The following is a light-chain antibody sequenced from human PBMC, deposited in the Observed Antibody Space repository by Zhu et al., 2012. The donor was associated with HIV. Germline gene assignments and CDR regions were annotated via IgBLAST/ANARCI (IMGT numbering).Light chain of an antibody. CDR2: GAS. V-gene: IGKV3-20*01. CDR3: QQYRSSPFT. J-gene: IGKJ4*01. Sequence: EIVLTQSPGTLSLSLGVRATLSCRASQSISSSFLAWYQQKPGQTPRLLIYGASSRATGIPDRFSGSGSGTDFTLTISRLEPEDFAVYYCQQYRSSPFTFGGGTKVEIK. CDR1: QSISSSF.